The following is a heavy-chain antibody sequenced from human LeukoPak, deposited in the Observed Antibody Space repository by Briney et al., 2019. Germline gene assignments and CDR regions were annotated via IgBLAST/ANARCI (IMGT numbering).Heavy chain of an antibody. J-gene: IGHJ4*02. CDR2: IYYSGST. V-gene: IGHV4-59*01. CDR1: GGSISSYY. D-gene: IGHD1-1*01. Sequence: SETLSLTCTVSGGSISSYYWSWIRQPPGKGLEWIGYIYYSGSTNYNPSLKSRVTISVDTSKNQFSLKLSSVTAADTAVYYCARQTTGVIFDYWGQGTLVTVSS. CDR3: ARQTTGVIFDY.